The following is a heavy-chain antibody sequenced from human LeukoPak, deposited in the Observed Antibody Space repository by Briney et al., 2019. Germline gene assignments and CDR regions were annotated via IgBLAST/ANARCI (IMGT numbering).Heavy chain of an antibody. CDR3: ARVVDHDYGDYYLDY. CDR1: GFTFSDYA. Sequence: GGSLRLSCAASGFTFSDYAMSWVRQAPGKGLEWVSAISSGENNTYYADSVKGRFTISRDNSKNTLYLQMNSLRAEDTAVYYCARVVDHDYGDYYLDYWGQGTLVTVSS. D-gene: IGHD4-17*01. V-gene: IGHV3-23*01. CDR2: ISSGENNT. J-gene: IGHJ4*02.